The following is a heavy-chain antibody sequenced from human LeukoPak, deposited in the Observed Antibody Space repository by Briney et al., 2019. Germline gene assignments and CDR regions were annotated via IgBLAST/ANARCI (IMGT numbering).Heavy chain of an antibody. CDR1: GFTVSNNH. J-gene: IGHJ6*02. V-gene: IGHV3-53*01. CDR3: ARDRVEVTTSMLGGVKRTVTDYYGMDV. Sequence: SGGSLRLSCGASGFTVSNNHMSWVRQAPGKGLEGVSITYSDGTTYYADSVKGRFTISRDNSRNTLYVQMNSLRAEDTAVYFCARDRVEVTTSMLGGVKRTVTDYYGMDVWGQGTTVTVSS. CDR2: TYSDGTT. D-gene: IGHD3-16*01.